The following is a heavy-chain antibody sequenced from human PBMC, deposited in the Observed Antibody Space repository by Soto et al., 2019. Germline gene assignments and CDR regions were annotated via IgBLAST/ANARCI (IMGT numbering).Heavy chain of an antibody. J-gene: IGHJ5*02. V-gene: IGHV1-3*01. CDR2: INAGNGNT. CDR1: GYTFTSYA. CDR3: ARDWRYCSSTSCYGFWFDP. D-gene: IGHD2-2*01. Sequence: GASVKVSCKASGYTFTSYAMHWVRQAPGHRLEWMGWINAGNGNTKYSQKFQGRVTITRDTSASTAYMELSSLRSEDTAVYYCARDWRYCSSTSCYGFWFDPWGQGTLVTVSS.